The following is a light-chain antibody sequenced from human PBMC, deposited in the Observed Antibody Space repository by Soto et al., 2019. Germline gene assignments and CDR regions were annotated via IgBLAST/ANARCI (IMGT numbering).Light chain of an antibody. CDR2: KAS. CDR3: QQYNSYLWT. J-gene: IGKJ1*01. V-gene: IGKV1-5*03. Sequence: DIQMTQSPSTLSASVGDRVTITCRASQSISSWLAWYQQKPGKAPNLLIYKASSLATGVPSRFSGSGSGTEFTLTISSLQPDDFATYACQQYNSYLWTFGQGTKVEIK. CDR1: QSISSW.